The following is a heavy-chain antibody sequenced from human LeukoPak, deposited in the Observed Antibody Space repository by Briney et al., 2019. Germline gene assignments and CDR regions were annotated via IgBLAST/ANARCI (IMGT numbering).Heavy chain of an antibody. Sequence: ASVKVSCKASGYTXITYYMHWVRQAPGQGLEWMGRIIPILGIANYAQKFQGRVTITADKSTSTAYMELSSLRSEDTAVYYCARDHEGGWFDPWGQGTLVTVSS. D-gene: IGHD3-16*01. V-gene: IGHV1-69*04. CDR2: IIPILGIA. CDR3: ARDHEGGWFDP. J-gene: IGHJ5*02. CDR1: GYTXITYY.